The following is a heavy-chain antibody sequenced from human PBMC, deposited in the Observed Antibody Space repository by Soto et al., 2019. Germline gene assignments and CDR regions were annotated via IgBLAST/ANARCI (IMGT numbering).Heavy chain of an antibody. CDR2: ISGSGGST. CDR1: GFTFSSYA. Sequence: GGSLRLSCAASGFTFSSYAMSWVRQAPGKGLEWVSAISGSGGSTYYADSVKGRFTISRDNSKNTLYLQMNSLRAEDTAVYYCAKVDYYDSIGLVGHFQHWGQGTLVTVSS. V-gene: IGHV3-23*01. CDR3: AKVDYYDSIGLVGHFQH. J-gene: IGHJ1*01. D-gene: IGHD3-22*01.